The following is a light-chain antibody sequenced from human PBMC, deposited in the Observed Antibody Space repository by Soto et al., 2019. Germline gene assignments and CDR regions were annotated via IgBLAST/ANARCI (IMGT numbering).Light chain of an antibody. CDR2: AAS. CDR3: QQSYSTPMYT. Sequence: DIQMTQSPSSLSASVGDRVTITCRASHSIRSYLVWYQQKTGKAPPRLITAASSLQGGVPSRFSGSRSGTAFTLTISSLQPEDFTTYYCQQSYSTPMYTFGQGTKVDIK. CDR1: HSIRSY. V-gene: IGKV1-39*01. J-gene: IGKJ2*01.